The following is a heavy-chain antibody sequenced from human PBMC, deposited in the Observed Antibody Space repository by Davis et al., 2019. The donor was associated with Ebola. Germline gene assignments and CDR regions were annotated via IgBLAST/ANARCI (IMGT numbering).Heavy chain of an antibody. V-gene: IGHV1-2*02. J-gene: IGHJ4*02. CDR1: GYTFTGYY. CDR2: INPNSGGT. Sequence: ASVKVSCKASGYTFTGYYMHWVRQAPGQGLEWMGWINPNSGGTNYAQKFQGRVTMTRDTSTSTVYMELSSLRSEDTAVYYCARKYYDSSGYYYFGYWGQGTLVTVSS. CDR3: ARKYYDSSGYYYFGY. D-gene: IGHD3-22*01.